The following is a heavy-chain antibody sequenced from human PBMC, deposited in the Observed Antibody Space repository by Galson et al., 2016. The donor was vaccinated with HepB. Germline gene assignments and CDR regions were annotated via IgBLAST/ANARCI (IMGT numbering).Heavy chain of an antibody. D-gene: IGHD1-26*01. CDR1: GYNVRRNY. CDR3: ARSLGSTTNYGLDV. V-gene: IGHV3-53*01. J-gene: IGHJ6*02. CDR2: IHSGGAT. Sequence: SLRLSCAASGYNVRRNYMHRVRQAPGKGLEWVSVIHSGGATYYAGSVVGRFSISRDNSKNTMDLHMSGLRAEDTAVYYCARSLGSTTNYGLDVWGQGTAVSVS.